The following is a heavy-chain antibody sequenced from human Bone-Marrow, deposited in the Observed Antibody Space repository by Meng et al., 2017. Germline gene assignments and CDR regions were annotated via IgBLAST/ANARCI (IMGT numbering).Heavy chain of an antibody. CDR3: AKDGPPQQGAYYLFYFDL. CDR1: GFTFSSYD. D-gene: IGHD3-22*01. J-gene: IGHJ4*02. Sequence: GESLKISCAASGFTFSSYDMHWVRQATGKGLEWVSAIGTAGDTYYPGSVKGQFTISRENAKNSLYLQMNSLRAEDTAVYYCAKDGPPQQGAYYLFYFDLWGQGTLVTVSS. V-gene: IGHV3-13*01. CDR2: IGTAGDT.